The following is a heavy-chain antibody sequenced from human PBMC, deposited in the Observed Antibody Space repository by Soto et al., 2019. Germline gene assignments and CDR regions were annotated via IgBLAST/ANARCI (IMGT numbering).Heavy chain of an antibody. V-gene: IGHV3-21*04. CDR2: IISSGSFT. D-gene: IGHD4-17*01. CDR1: GFPFSNDN. Sequence: LRLSCAASGFPFSNDNMNWIRQAPGKGLEWVSSIISSGSFTYYADSVKGRFTISRDNAKNSLYLQMNSLRTEDTAVYYCVPPRGYGVFDAYDIWGQGAMVTVSS. CDR3: VPPRGYGVFDAYDI. J-gene: IGHJ3*02.